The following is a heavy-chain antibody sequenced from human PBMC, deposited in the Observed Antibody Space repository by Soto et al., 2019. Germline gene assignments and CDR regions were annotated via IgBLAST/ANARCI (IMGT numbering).Heavy chain of an antibody. J-gene: IGHJ6*02. CDR1: GFTFSSYS. D-gene: IGHD6-13*01. CDR2: ISTSSIYI. V-gene: IGHV3-21*01. CDR3: ANHEAADTFSDYYGMNV. Sequence: EVQLVESGGGLVKPGGSLRLSCAASGFTFSSYSLNWVRQAPGKGLEWVSSISTSSIYIYYEDSVKGRFTISRDDAKNSLYLQMNSLRAEDTAVYYCANHEAADTFSDYYGMNVWGQGTTVTVSS.